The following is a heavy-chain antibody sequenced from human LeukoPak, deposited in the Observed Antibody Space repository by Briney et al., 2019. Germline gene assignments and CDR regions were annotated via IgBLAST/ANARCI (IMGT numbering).Heavy chain of an antibody. V-gene: IGHV3-23*01. Sequence: GGSLSLSCAVSGFTFSSYAMSWARQAPGKGREGVLAYSGSSSSTYYADSVKGRFTISRDNAKNSLYLQMNSLRAEDTAAYYCAKDTEQCIGYVQYFDYWGQGTLVTVSS. J-gene: IGHJ4*02. CDR3: AKDTEQCIGYVQYFDY. CDR1: GFTFSSYA. CDR2: YSGSSSST. D-gene: IGHD5-12*01.